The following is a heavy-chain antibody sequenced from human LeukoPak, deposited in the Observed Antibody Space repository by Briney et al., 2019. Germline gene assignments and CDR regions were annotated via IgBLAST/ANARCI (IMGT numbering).Heavy chain of an antibody. J-gene: IGHJ4*02. CDR2: ISGPGYTT. V-gene: IGHV3-23*01. Sequence: PGGSLRLSCAASGFTFSSYAMSWVRQAPGKGLEWVSVISGPGYTTYYADSVKGRLTISRDNSNNMLYLQLNSQRAEDTAVYYCAKVLSDNYNLFDYWGQGTLVTVSS. D-gene: IGHD1-1*01. CDR3: AKVLSDNYNLFDY. CDR1: GFTFSSYA.